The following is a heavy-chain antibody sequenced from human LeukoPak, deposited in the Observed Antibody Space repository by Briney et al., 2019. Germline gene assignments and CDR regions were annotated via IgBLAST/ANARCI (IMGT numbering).Heavy chain of an antibody. J-gene: IGHJ6*02. CDR2: IIPIFGIA. Sequence: SVKVSCKASGGTFSSYAISCVRQAPGQGLEWMGRIIPIFGIANYAQKFQGRVTITADKSTSTAYMELSSLTSEDTAVYYCARAIVVVPAAIPYYGMDVWGQGTTVTVSS. CDR3: ARAIVVVPAAIPYYGMDV. V-gene: IGHV1-69*04. CDR1: GGTFSSYA. D-gene: IGHD2-2*01.